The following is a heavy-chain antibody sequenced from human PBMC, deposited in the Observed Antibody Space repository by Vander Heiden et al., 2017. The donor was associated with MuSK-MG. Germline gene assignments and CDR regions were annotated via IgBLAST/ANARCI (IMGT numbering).Heavy chain of an antibody. Sequence: EVQLVQSGAEVKKPGASLRISCKGSGYSFTSYWISWVRQMPGKGLEWMGRIDPSDSYTNYSPSFQGHVTISADKSISTAYLQWSSLKASDTAMYYCARQHEQLVPNYYYYYMDVWGKGTTVTVSS. J-gene: IGHJ6*03. D-gene: IGHD6-6*01. CDR2: IDPSDSYT. V-gene: IGHV5-10-1*03. CDR1: GYSFTSYW. CDR3: ARQHEQLVPNYYYYYMDV.